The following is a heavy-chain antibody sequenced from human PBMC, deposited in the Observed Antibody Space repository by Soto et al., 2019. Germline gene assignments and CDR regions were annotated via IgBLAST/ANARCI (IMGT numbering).Heavy chain of an antibody. Sequence: QVQLVHSGAEVKKPGASVTVSCKASGYTFTSYDINWVRPATGQGLEWVGWMNPDSGNTYYAPRFQGRVIMTRVTSIRTVYMEVRSLTSEDTAVYYWARGRLGRFGELIGYYHMDVWGKGTTVTVSS. CDR3: ARGRLGRFGELIGYYHMDV. V-gene: IGHV1-8*01. J-gene: IGHJ6*03. CDR1: GYTFTSYD. D-gene: IGHD3-10*01. CDR2: MNPDSGNT.